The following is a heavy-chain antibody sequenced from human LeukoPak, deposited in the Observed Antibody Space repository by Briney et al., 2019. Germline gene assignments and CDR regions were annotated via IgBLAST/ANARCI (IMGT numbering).Heavy chain of an antibody. CDR2: IYTSGST. CDR1: GGSISSYY. V-gene: IGHV4-4*07. Sequence: SETLPLTCTVSGGSISSYYWSWIRQPAGKGLEWIGRIYTSGSTNYNPSLKSRVTMPVDTSKNHFSLKLSSVTAADTAVYYCAVNYGDDAFDIWGQGTMVTVSS. D-gene: IGHD4-17*01. J-gene: IGHJ3*02. CDR3: AVNYGDDAFDI.